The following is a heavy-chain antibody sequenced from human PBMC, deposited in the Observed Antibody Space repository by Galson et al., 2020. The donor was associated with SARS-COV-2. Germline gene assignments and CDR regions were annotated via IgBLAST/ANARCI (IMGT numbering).Heavy chain of an antibody. D-gene: IGHD6-19*01. V-gene: IGHV3-74*01. J-gene: IGHJ5*02. Sequence: TGGSLRHSCAASGFTFSTYWMHWVRQAPGKGLVWVSRINSDGSTTNYADSVKGRFTISRDNAKNTLYLQMNSLRAEDTAVYYCAKDHGSAVAYNWFDPWGQGALVTVSS. CDR2: INSDGSTT. CDR3: AKDHGSAVAYNWFDP. CDR1: GFTFSTYW.